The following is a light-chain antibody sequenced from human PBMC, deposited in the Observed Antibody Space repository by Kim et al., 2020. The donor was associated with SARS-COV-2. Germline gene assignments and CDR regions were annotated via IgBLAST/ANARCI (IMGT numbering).Light chain of an antibody. CDR2: DTS. CDR1: QTVSGQ. CDR3: HQRDSWPRT. J-gene: IGKJ1*01. Sequence: LSRGEKASITCRASQTVSGQLGWYQQKPGQAPRLLIYDTSNRATGIPGRFSGSGSGTDFTLTISSLESEDSAVYYCHQRDSWPRTFGQGTKVDIK. V-gene: IGKV3-11*01.